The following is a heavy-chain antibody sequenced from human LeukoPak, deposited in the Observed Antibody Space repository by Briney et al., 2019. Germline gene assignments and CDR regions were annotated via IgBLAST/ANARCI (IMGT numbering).Heavy chain of an antibody. Sequence: PSETLSLTCAVYGGSFSGYYWSWIRQPPGKGLEWIGEINHSGSTNYNSSLKSRVTISVDTSKNQFSLKLSSVTAADTAVYYCASLPTYCSSTSCLDPWGQGTLVTVSS. J-gene: IGHJ5*02. V-gene: IGHV4-34*01. CDR3: ASLPTYCSSTSCLDP. CDR2: INHSGST. CDR1: GGSFSGYY. D-gene: IGHD2-2*01.